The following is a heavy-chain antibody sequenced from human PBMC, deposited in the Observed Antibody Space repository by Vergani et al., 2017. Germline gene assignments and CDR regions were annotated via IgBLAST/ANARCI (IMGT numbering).Heavy chain of an antibody. CDR1: GFSLNTRGVS. CDR3: VYRKTECGTTGCFYPFYYYYYMDV. V-gene: IGHV2-5*04. Sequence: QITLKESGPTLVKPTQTLTLTCTFSGFSLNTRGVSVAWIRQPPGKALDWLALIYWNDDQHYSPSLNNRVTITKDTSKNQVALTMTNMDYVDTGTYYRVYRKTECGTTGCFYPFYYYYYMDVWGKGTTVTVSS. CDR2: IYWNDDQ. J-gene: IGHJ6*03. D-gene: IGHD1-7*01.